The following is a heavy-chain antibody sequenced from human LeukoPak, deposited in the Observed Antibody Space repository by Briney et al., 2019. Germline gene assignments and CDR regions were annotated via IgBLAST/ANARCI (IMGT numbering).Heavy chain of an antibody. Sequence: SETLSLTCTVSGGSISSYYWSWIRQPPGKGLEWIGYIYYSGSTNYNPSLKSRVTISVDASKNQFSLKLSSVTAADTAVYYCARVQDNWNYVDYWGQGTLVTVSS. V-gene: IGHV4-59*01. D-gene: IGHD1-20*01. J-gene: IGHJ4*02. CDR2: IYYSGST. CDR1: GGSISSYY. CDR3: ARVQDNWNYVDY.